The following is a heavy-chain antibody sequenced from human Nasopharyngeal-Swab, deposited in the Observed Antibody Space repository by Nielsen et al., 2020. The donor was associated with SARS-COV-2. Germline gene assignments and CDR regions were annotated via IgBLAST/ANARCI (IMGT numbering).Heavy chain of an antibody. CDR1: GFTFSSYW. CDR2: IKQDGSEK. Sequence: GESLKISCAASGFTFSSYWMSWVRQAPGKGLEWVANIKQDGSEKYYVDSVKGRFTISRDNAKNSLYLQMNSLRAEDTALYYCAKAQYSSGPINFDYWGQGTLVTASS. V-gene: IGHV3-7*03. J-gene: IGHJ4*02. CDR3: AKAQYSSGPINFDY. D-gene: IGHD6-19*01.